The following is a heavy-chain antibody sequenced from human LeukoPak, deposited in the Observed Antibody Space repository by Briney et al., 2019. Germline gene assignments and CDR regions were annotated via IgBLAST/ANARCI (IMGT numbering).Heavy chain of an antibody. V-gene: IGHV3-66*01. CDR3: ARDGGDIVVPTGFDY. CDR2: IYSGGST. J-gene: IGHJ4*02. CDR1: GFTVSSDY. Sequence: GGSLRLSCAASGFTVSSDYMSWVRQAPGKGLEWVSVIYSGGSTYYADSVKGRFTISRDNSKNTLYLQMNSLRAEDTAVYYCARDGGDIVVPTGFDYWGQGTLVTVSS. D-gene: IGHD2-2*01.